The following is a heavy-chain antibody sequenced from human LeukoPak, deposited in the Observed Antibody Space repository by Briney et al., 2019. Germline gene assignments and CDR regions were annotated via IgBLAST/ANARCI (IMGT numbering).Heavy chain of an antibody. CDR3: ARVAAAGNYYFDY. Sequence: NTSETLSLTCTVSGGSISNYYWSWIRQPPVKGLEWIGYIYYSGSTNYNPSLKSRVTISVDTSKNQFSLKLSSVTAADTAVYFCARVAAAGNYYFDYWGQGTLVTVSS. D-gene: IGHD6-13*01. J-gene: IGHJ4*02. CDR1: GGSISNYY. V-gene: IGHV4-59*12. CDR2: IYYSGST.